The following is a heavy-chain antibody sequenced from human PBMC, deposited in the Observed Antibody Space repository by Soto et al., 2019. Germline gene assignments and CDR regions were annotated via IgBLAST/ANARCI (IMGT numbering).Heavy chain of an antibody. D-gene: IGHD2-2*01. V-gene: IGHV4-4*07. J-gene: IGHJ1*01. CDR3: ARQPTFRTSRFQD. CDR2: IYTSGST. CDR1: GKTIINCY. Sequence: SAALSVTCSGYGKTIINCYWTWLPQPAGEGLVWVGLIYTSGSTIYNPSLKSRLTMPVETSENQFSLKITSVTAADTAMYYWARQPTFRTSRFQDWG.